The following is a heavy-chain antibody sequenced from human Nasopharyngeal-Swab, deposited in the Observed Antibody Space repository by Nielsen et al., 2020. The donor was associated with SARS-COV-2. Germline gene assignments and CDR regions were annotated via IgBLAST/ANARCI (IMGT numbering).Heavy chain of an antibody. CDR2: TYYGGNP. CDR3: ARRSYYSDASAYFFDY. CDR1: DKSISSTTHY. V-gene: IGHV4-39*02. J-gene: IGHJ4*01. Sequence: SETLSLTCSVSDKSISSTTHYWGWIRQPPGKGLEWIGDTYYGGNPNYNPSLKSRLTISVDTSKNNFSPKLNSVTAADTAVYYCARRSYYSDASAYFFDYWGRGTLVTVSP. D-gene: IGHD3-22*01.